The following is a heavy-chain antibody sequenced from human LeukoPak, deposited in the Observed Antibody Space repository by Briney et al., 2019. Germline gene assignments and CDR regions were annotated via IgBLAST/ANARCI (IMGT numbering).Heavy chain of an antibody. V-gene: IGHV4-59*08. CDR2: IYNSGST. CDR1: GGSISTYY. Sequence: SETLSLTCTVSGGSISTYYWSWIRQPPGKGLEWIGYIYNSGSTNYNPSLKSRVTISVDTSKNQFSLKLSSVTAADTAVYFCARITPVVPSAILGWFDPWGQGTLVTVSS. D-gene: IGHD2-2*02. CDR3: ARITPVVPSAILGWFDP. J-gene: IGHJ5*02.